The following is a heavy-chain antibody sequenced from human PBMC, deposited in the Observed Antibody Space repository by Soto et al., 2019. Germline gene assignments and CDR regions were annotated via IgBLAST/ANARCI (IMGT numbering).Heavy chain of an antibody. V-gene: IGHV3-23*01. J-gene: IGHJ6*02. CDR3: AKKGSSSGWSGGMDV. CDR2: ISGSGVST. D-gene: IGHD6-19*01. CDR1: GFTFSSYA. Sequence: GGSLRLSCAACGFTFSSYAMSWVRQAPWKGLEWLSAISGSGVSTYYADSVKGRFTISRDNSKNTLYLQMNSLRAEDTAVYYCAKKGSSSGWSGGMDVCGQGTTLNGS.